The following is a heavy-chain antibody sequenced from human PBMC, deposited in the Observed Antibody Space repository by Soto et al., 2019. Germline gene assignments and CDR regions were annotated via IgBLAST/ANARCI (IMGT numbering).Heavy chain of an antibody. CDR1: GGSISSGGYY. CDR3: ASGDYVIGAIDY. V-gene: IGHV4-31*03. J-gene: IGHJ4*02. Sequence: QVQLQESGPGLVKPSQTLSLTCTVSGGSISSGGYYWSWIRHHPGKGLEWIGYIYYSGSTYYNPSLKSRVTISVDTSKNQFSLKLSSVTAADTAVYYCASGDYVIGAIDYWGQGTLVTVSS. D-gene: IGHD4-17*01. CDR2: IYYSGST.